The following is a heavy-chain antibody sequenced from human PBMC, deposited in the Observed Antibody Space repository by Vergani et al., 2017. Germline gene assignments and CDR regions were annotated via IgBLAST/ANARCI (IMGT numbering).Heavy chain of an antibody. J-gene: IGHJ4*02. CDR2: ISAYNGNT. CDR3: ARDLPVIQLWLHLDY. D-gene: IGHD5-18*01. V-gene: IGHV1-18*01. CDR1: GYTFTSYG. Sequence: VQLVESGAEVKKPGASVKVSCKASGYTFTSYGISWVRQAPGQGLEWMGWISAYNGNTNYAQKLQGRVTMTTDTSTSTAYMELRSLRSDDTAVYYCARDLPVIQLWLHLDYWGQGTLVTVSS.